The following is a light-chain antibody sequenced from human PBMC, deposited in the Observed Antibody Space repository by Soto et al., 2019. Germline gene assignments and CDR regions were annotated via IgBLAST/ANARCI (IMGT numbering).Light chain of an antibody. CDR3: RHQNRYPRKT. CDR1: QGIRND. Sequence: IQTTQSTSSLSASVGDRVTITCRASQGIRNDLGWYQQKPGKAPKRLIYAASSLQSGVPSRFSGSGSGTEFTLTISSRLHEEFGTYYCRHQNRYPRKTFGAGTKEDIK. V-gene: IGKV1-17*01. J-gene: IGKJ4*01. CDR2: AAS.